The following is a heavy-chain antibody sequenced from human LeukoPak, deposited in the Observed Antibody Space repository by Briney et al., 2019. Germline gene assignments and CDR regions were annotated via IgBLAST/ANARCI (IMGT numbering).Heavy chain of an antibody. CDR2: INHSGTA. CDR1: GGSFSGYY. Sequence: SETLSLTCAVDGGSFSGYYWSWIRQPPGKGLEWLGEINHSGTANHNPSLKSRVAISVDTSKNQFSLKVNSVTAADTAVYYCARGGFTVTTYDYYGMDVWGQGTTVTFSS. V-gene: IGHV4-34*01. CDR3: ARGGFTVTTYDYYGMDV. D-gene: IGHD4-17*01. J-gene: IGHJ6*02.